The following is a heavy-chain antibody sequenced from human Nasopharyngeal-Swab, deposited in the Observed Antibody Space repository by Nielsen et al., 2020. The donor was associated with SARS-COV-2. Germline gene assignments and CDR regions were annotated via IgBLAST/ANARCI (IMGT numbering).Heavy chain of an antibody. D-gene: IGHD3-9*01. CDR1: GGSISSGDYY. CDR2: IYYSGST. J-gene: IGHJ5*02. CDR3: ARVPYDILTGYYNSWFDP. V-gene: IGHV4-30-4*01. Sequence: SETLSLTCTVSGGSISSGDYYWSWIRQPPGKGLEWIGYIYYSGSTYYNPSLKSRVTISVDTSKNQFSLKLSSVTAADTAVCYCARVPYDILTGYYNSWFDPWGQGTLVTVSS.